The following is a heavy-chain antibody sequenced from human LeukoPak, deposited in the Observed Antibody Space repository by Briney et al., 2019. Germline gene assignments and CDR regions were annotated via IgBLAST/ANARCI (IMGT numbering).Heavy chain of an antibody. D-gene: IGHD5-18*01. CDR1: GDSVSSNSAA. J-gene: IGHJ4*02. Sequence: SQTLSLTCAISGDSVSSNSAAWNWIRQSQSRGLEWLGRTYYRSRWYNGFAPSVKSRITINPDTSKNQFSLQLNSVTPEDTAVYYCAVGYGYLLGWGQGILVTVSS. V-gene: IGHV6-1*01. CDR3: AVGYGYLLG. CDR2: TYYRSRWYN.